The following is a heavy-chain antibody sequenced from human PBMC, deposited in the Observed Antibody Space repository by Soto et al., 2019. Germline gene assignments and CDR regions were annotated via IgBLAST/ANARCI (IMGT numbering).Heavy chain of an antibody. CDR1: GFTVRSNY. CDR2: IYSGGST. J-gene: IGHJ6*02. CDR3: ARKGAYYYYGMDV. V-gene: IGHV3-53*01. Sequence: GGSLRLSCAASGFTVRSNYMSWVRQAPGKGLEWVSVIYSGGSTYYADSVKGRFTISRDNSKNTLYLQMNSLRAEDTAVYYCARKGAYYYYGMDVWGQGTTVTVS.